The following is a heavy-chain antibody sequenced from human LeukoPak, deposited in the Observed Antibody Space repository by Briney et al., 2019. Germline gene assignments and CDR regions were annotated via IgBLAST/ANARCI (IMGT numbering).Heavy chain of an antibody. J-gene: IGHJ4*02. V-gene: IGHV3-30*03. Sequence: GRSLRLSCAASGFTFSSYGMHWVRQAPGKGLEWVAVISYDGSNKYYADSVKGRFTISRDNAKNTLYLQMNSLRAEGTSVYYCATSSYGGNFGLFDYWGQGILVTVSS. CDR3: ATSSYGGNFGLFDY. CDR2: ISYDGSNK. CDR1: GFTFSSYG. D-gene: IGHD4-23*01.